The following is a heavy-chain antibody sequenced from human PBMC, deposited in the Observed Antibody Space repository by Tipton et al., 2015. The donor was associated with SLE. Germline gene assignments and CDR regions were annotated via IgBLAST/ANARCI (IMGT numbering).Heavy chain of an antibody. J-gene: IGHJ6*02. CDR3: VRQGGTMGPYHRIDF. CDR1: GYSIRSGYY. V-gene: IGHV4-38-2*01. D-gene: IGHD4/OR15-4a*01. Sequence: TLSLTCAVSGYSIRSGYYWGWIRQPPGKGLEWIGGIYHSGSTYYNPSLKSRVTISVDTSKNQFSLKLSSVTAADTAVYYCVRQGGTMGPYHRIDFWGQGTTVTVSS. CDR2: IYHSGST.